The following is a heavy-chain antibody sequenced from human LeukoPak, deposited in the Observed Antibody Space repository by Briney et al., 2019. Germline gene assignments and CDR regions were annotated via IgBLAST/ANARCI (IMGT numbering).Heavy chain of an antibody. Sequence: SETLSLTCTVSGGSISSYYWSWIRQPPGKGLEWIGYIYYSGSTNYNPSLKSRVTISVDTSKNQFSLKLSSVTAADTAVYYCARNPVAGLFSYYMDVWGKGTTVTVSS. D-gene: IGHD6-19*01. CDR3: ARNPVAGLFSYYMDV. V-gene: IGHV4-59*12. CDR1: GGSISSYY. J-gene: IGHJ6*03. CDR2: IYYSGST.